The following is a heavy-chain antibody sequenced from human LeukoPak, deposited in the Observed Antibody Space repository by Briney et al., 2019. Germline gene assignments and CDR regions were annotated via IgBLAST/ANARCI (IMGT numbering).Heavy chain of an antibody. CDR1: GGSISSSSFY. CDR2: IYYSGST. V-gene: IGHV4-61*05. Sequence: SETLSLTCTVSGGSISSSSFYWGWIRQPPGKGLEWIGYIYYSGSTNYNPSLKSRVTISVDTSKNQFSLKLSSVTAADTAVYYCARVGVGATRWFDPWGQGTLVAVSS. CDR3: ARVGVGATRWFDP. J-gene: IGHJ5*02. D-gene: IGHD1-26*01.